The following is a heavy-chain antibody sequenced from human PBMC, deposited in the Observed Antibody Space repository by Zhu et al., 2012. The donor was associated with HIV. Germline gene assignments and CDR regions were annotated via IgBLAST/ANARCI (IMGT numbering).Heavy chain of an antibody. D-gene: IGHD6-13*01. CDR2: ISESGNT. CDR1: GGSFKGYY. J-gene: IGHJ4*02. V-gene: IGHV4-34*01. CDR3: ARERSGSSSWYGVSYFDS. Sequence: QVQLQQWGAGRLKPSETLSLTCAVYGGSFKGYYWSWIRQTPGKGLEWIGEISESGNTNYNPSLKSRVIMSADTSKNQFSLNMISVTAADTALYYCARERSGSSSWYGVSYFDSWGQGPWSPSPQ.